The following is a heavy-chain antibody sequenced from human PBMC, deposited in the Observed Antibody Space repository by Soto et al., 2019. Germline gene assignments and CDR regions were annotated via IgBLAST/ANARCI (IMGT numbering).Heavy chain of an antibody. CDR1: GFTFSSYA. CDR3: AKNPGFHYFDY. CDR2: TSTTGGST. V-gene: IGHV3-23*01. J-gene: IGHJ4*02. Sequence: EVQLLDSGGGLVQPGGSLRLSCAASGFTFSSYAMSWVRQAPGRGLEWVSATSTTGGSTYYADSAKGRFTISRDNSKNTLYLQMTSLRPEDTAVYYCAKNPGFHYFDYWGQGTLVTVSS.